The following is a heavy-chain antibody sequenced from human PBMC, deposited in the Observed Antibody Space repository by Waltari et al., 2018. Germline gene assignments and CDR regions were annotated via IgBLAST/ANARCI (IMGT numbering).Heavy chain of an antibody. V-gene: IGHV3-23*01. J-gene: IGHJ4*02. CDR1: GFTFSSYA. CDR2: LSSSGGST. D-gene: IGHD5-18*01. Sequence: EVQLLESGGGLVQPGGSLRLSWAASGFTFSSYAMSWVRQAPGKGLEWVSALSSSGGSTHYADSVKGPFTTSRDSSTTTLYLDLNSRRAENTAVYYCERELVLQLPRVCDFWRQGTLVTVSS. CDR3: ERELVLQLPRVCDF.